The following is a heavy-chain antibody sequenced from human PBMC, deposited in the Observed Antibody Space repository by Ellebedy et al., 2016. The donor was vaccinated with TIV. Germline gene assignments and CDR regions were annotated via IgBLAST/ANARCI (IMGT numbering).Heavy chain of an antibody. CDR1: GFTFSQYW. V-gene: IGHV3-33*07. J-gene: IGHJ2*01. D-gene: IGHD3-22*01. Sequence: GGSLRLSCAASGFTFSQYWMNWVRQAPGKGLEWVALIWYDGTKKYYAESVKGRFTISRDNSKNTLYLQMNSLRAEDTAVYHCARGGRDSSGHYEDWYYDLWGRGTLVTVSS. CDR3: ARGGRDSSGHYEDWYYDL. CDR2: IWYDGTKK.